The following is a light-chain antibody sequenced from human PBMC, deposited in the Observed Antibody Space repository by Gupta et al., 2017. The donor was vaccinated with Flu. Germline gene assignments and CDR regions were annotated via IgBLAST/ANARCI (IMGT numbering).Light chain of an antibody. V-gene: IGKV3-11*01. CDR3: QQRSIWYS. CDR2: DAS. J-gene: IGKJ2*03. CDR1: QSIWKY. Sequence: EFVLTQSPATLSLSPGERATLSCRASQSIWKYLAWYQQKPGQAPRLLIFDASNRATGTPARFSGSGSGTDFTLTISSLEPEDFAVYYCQQRSIWYSFGQGTKLEIK.